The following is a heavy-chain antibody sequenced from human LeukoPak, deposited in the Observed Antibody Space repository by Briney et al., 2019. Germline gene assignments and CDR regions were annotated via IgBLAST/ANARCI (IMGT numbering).Heavy chain of an antibody. CDR2: ISGSSNYI. D-gene: IGHD4/OR15-4a*01. J-gene: IGHJ4*02. Sequence: GGSLRLSCAAPGFSFSTYSRNWVRQAPGKGPEWVSSISGSSNYIFYTDSVKGRFTVSRDNAKNSLYLEMNSLRGEDTAVYYCARVSSVPTPRALDYWGQGTLVTVSS. CDR3: ARVSSVPTPRALDY. V-gene: IGHV3-21*01. CDR1: GFSFSTYS.